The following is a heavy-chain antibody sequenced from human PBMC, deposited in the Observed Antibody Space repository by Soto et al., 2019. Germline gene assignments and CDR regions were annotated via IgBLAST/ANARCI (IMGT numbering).Heavy chain of an antibody. J-gene: IGHJ3*02. Sequence: QITLKESGPTLVKPTQTLTLTCTFSGFSLSTTEVGVGWIRQPPGKALEWLALIYWDDDKRYSPSLKSRLTISKHPYKNHVLLTMTTVDSIDTATYYCAQSKKDIPTVWDALDILGQVTIVTVSA. CDR2: IYWDDDK. CDR3: AQSKKDIPTVWDALDI. CDR1: GFSLSTTEVG. D-gene: IGHD3-16*01. V-gene: IGHV2-5*02.